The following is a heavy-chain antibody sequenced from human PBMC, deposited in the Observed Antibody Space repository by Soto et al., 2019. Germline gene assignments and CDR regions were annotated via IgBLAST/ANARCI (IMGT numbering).Heavy chain of an antibody. Sequence: QITLKESGPTLVKPTQTLTLICTFSGFSLSTSGVGVGWIRQPPGKALEWLALIYWDDDKRYSPSLKSRLTITKDTSKNQVVLTMTNMDPVDTATYYCAHPSLRGDPHAFDIWGQGTMVTVSS. V-gene: IGHV2-5*02. CDR3: AHPSLRGDPHAFDI. J-gene: IGHJ3*02. D-gene: IGHD2-21*02. CDR2: IYWDDDK. CDR1: GFSLSTSGVG.